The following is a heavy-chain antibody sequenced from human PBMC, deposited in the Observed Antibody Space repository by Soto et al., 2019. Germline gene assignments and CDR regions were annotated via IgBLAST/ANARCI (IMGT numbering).Heavy chain of an antibody. CDR3: ARDRGRTDAFEI. V-gene: IGHV1-69*08. D-gene: IGHD3-10*01. CDR1: GGTFSSYT. CDR2: IIPILGIA. J-gene: IGHJ3*02. Sequence: QVQLVQSGAEVKKPGSSVKVSCKASGGTFSSYTISWVRQAPGQGLEWMGRIIPILGIANYAQKFQGRVTITADKSTSTAYMELSSLRSEDTAVYYCARDRGRTDAFEIWGQGTMVTVSS.